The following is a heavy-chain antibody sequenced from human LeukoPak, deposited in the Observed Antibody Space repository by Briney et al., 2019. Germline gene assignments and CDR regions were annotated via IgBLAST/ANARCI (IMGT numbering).Heavy chain of an antibody. CDR2: ISGSGGST. CDR3: ASFYYDILTGYQEFFDY. D-gene: IGHD3-9*01. J-gene: IGHJ4*02. V-gene: IGHV3-23*01. CDR1: GFTFSSYA. Sequence: PGGSLRLSCAASGFTFSSYAMSWVRQAPGKGLEWVSAISGSGGSTYYADSVKGRFTIPRDNAKNSLYLQMNSLRAEDTAVYYCASFYYDILTGYQEFFDYWGQGTLVTVSS.